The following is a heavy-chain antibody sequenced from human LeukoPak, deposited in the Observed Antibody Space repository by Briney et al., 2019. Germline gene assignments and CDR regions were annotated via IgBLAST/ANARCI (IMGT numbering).Heavy chain of an antibody. D-gene: IGHD3-3*01. J-gene: IGHJ4*02. V-gene: IGHV3-30-3*01. Sequence: GRSLRLSCVASGFTFSSYAMHWVRQAPGKGLEWVAVIPYDGSNKYYADSVKGRFTISRDNSKNTLYLQMNSLRAEDTAVYYCARVLRFLEWLPADYWGQGTLVTVSS. CDR2: IPYDGSNK. CDR3: ARVLRFLEWLPADY. CDR1: GFTFSSYA.